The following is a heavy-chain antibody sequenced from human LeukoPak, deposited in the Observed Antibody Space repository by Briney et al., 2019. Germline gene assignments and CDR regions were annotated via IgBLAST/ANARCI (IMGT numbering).Heavy chain of an antibody. J-gene: IGHJ4*02. CDR2: ISSGSGTI. Sequence: PGGSLRLSCAASGFTFSSYGMDWVRQAPGKGLEWVSYISSGSGTIYYADSVKGRFTISRDNAKKSLYLQMNSLRDEDTAVYYCAPLGYCSGGSCSLDYWGQGTLVTVSS. V-gene: IGHV3-48*02. D-gene: IGHD2-15*01. CDR3: APLGYCSGGSCSLDY. CDR1: GFTFSSYG.